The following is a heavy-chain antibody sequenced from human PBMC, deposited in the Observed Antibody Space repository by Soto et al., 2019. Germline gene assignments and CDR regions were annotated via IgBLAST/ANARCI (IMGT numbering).Heavy chain of an antibody. J-gene: IGHJ4*02. Sequence: PGGSLRLSCAASGFTFSDYYMSWIRQAPGKGLEWVSYISSSGSTIYYADSVKGRFTISRDNAKNSLYLQMNSLRAEDTAVFYCVSLWSVNGIGSRDYWGRGTLVTVSS. V-gene: IGHV3-11*01. D-gene: IGHD1-20*01. CDR2: ISSSGSTI. CDR3: VSLWSVNGIGSRDY. CDR1: GFTFSDYY.